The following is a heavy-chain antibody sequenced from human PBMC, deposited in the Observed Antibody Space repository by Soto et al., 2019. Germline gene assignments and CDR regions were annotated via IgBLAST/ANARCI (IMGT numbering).Heavy chain of an antibody. CDR2: IIPILGIA. Sequence: QVQLVQSGAEVKKPGSSVKVSCKASGGTFSSYTISWVRQAPGQGLEWMGRIIPILGIANYAQQFQGRVTITVAESTSTAYMELRSLSSEDTAVYYYSRGPYSGSWFYGFDDWGQGTLVTVSS. CDR3: SRGPYSGSWFYGFDD. CDR1: GGTFSSYT. D-gene: IGHD6-13*01. V-gene: IGHV1-69*02. J-gene: IGHJ4*02.